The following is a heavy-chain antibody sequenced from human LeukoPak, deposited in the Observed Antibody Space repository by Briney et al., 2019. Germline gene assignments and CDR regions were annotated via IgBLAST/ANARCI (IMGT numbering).Heavy chain of an antibody. D-gene: IGHD1-26*01. CDR1: GFTVSSNH. CDR3: ARHQARIVGATSGCDY. J-gene: IGHJ4*02. CDR2: IYSGGST. V-gene: IGHV3-53*01. Sequence: PGGSLRLSCAASGFTVSSNHMSWVRQAPGKGLEWVSVIYSGGSTYYADSVKGRFTISRGNSKNTLYLQMNSLRAEDTAVYYCARHQARIVGATSGCDYWGQGTLVTVSS.